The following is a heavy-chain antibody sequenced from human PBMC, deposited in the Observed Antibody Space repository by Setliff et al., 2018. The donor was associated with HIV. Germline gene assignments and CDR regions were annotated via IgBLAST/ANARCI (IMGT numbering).Heavy chain of an antibody. V-gene: IGHV1-58*01. J-gene: IGHJ3*02. Sequence: SVKVSCKASGFTFTDSAVQWVRQTRGQRLEWIGWIVVGRGNTNYAQQFQGRDTITRDMSTSTAYMELSSLRSEDTAVYYCVADPSISMVRGLILGSTFDIWGQGTMVTVSS. D-gene: IGHD3-10*01. CDR1: GFTFTDSA. CDR3: VADPSISMVRGLILGSTFDI. CDR2: IVVGRGNT.